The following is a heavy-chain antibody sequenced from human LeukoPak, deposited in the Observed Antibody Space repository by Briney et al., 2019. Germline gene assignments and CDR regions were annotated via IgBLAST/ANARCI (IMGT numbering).Heavy chain of an antibody. CDR3: AKTSLSDPSGHYYYMDV. CDR1: GLTFSNYA. V-gene: IGHV3-23*01. D-gene: IGHD3-3*01. J-gene: IGHJ6*03. Sequence: GGSLRLSCAASGLTFSNYAMSWVRQAPGKGLKWVSVISGSGTNTYYADSVKGRFTISRDNSKNTLSLQMNSLRIEDTALYYCAKTSLSDPSGHYYYMDVWGKGTSVTVSS. CDR2: ISGSGTNT.